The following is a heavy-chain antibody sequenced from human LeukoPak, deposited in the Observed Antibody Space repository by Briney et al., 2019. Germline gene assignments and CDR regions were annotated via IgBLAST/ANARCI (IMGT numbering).Heavy chain of an antibody. CDR3: ARDMVWGHDIVVVPAALDAFDI. D-gene: IGHD2-2*01. Sequence: GGSLRLSCAASGFTFSSYSMNWVRQAPGKGLEWVSSISSSSSYIYYADSVKGRFTISRDNAKKSLYLQMNSLRAEDTAVYYCARDMVWGHDIVVVPAALDAFDIWGQGTMVTVSS. CDR1: GFTFSSYS. V-gene: IGHV3-21*01. J-gene: IGHJ3*02. CDR2: ISSSSSYI.